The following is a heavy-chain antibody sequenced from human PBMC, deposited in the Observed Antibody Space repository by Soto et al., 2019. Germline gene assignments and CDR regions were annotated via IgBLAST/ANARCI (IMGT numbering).Heavy chain of an antibody. CDR1: GGSISSSSYH. V-gene: IGHV4-39*01. Sequence: ASETLSLTCTVSGGSISSSSYHWGWIRQPPGKGLEWIGSIYYSGSTYYNPSLKSRVTISVDTSKNQFSLKLSSVTAADTAVYYCARYDFGTFDYWGRGILVTVSS. CDR2: IYYSGST. D-gene: IGHD4-17*01. CDR3: ARYDFGTFDY. J-gene: IGHJ4*02.